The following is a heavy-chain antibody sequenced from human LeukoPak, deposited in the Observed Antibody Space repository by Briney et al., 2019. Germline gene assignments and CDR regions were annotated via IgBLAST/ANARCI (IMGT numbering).Heavy chain of an antibody. V-gene: IGHV1-18*01. D-gene: IGHD3-3*01. CDR2: ISAYNGNT. CDR3: ARDKDNDFWSGYYVYYYYYGMDV. J-gene: IGHJ6*02. Sequence: ASVKVSCKASGYTFTSYGISWVRQAPGQGLEWMGWISAYNGNTNYAQKLQGRVTMTTDTSTSTAYMELRILRSDDTAVYHCARDKDNDFWSGYYVYYYYYGMDVWGQGTTVTVSS. CDR1: GYTFTSYG.